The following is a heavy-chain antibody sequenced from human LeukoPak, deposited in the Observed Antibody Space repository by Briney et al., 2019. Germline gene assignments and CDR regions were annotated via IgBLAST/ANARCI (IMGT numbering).Heavy chain of an antibody. CDR3: AKDSYYDGTGYFDC. J-gene: IGHJ4*02. CDR2: ITGSGDTT. D-gene: IGHD3-22*01. V-gene: IGHV3-23*01. Sequence: PGGSLRLSCAASGFTFSSYWMSWVRQAPGKGLEWVSTITGSGDTTFYADSVKGRFTTSRDNSKNTLFLQINSLTVEDTAFYYCAKDSYYDGTGYFDCWGQGILVTVSS. CDR1: GFTFSSYW.